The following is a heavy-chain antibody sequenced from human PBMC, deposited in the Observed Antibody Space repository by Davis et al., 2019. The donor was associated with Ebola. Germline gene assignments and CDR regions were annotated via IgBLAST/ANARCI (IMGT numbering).Heavy chain of an antibody. Sequence: ASVKVSCKASGGTFSSYAISWVRQAPGQGLEWMGWISAYNGNTNYAQKLQGRVTMTTDTSTSTAYMELRSLRSDDTAVYYCARRSCSGGSCSRYYYYGMDVWGQGTTVTVSS. CDR3: ARRSCSGGSCSRYYYYGMDV. D-gene: IGHD2-15*01. CDR2: ISAYNGNT. CDR1: GGTFSSYA. V-gene: IGHV1-18*01. J-gene: IGHJ6*01.